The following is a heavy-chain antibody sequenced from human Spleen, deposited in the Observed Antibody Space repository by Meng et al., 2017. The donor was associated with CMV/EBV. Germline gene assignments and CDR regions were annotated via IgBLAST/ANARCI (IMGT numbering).Heavy chain of an antibody. CDR3: ARERRYSYGL. V-gene: IGHV3-48*04. CDR1: GSNFDYYG. D-gene: IGHD5-18*01. Sequence: GESLKISCGVSGSNFDYYGVSWVRQAPGKGLEWVSYISSSSSTIYYADSVKGRFTISRDNAKNSLYLQMNSLIVEDTAVYYCARERRYSYGLWGQGELVTVSS. CDR2: ISSSSSTI. J-gene: IGHJ4*02.